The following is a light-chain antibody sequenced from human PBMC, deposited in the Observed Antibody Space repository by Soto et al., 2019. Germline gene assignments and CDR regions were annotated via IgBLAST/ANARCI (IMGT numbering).Light chain of an antibody. V-gene: IGLV4-69*01. CDR1: SGHSSYA. CDR3: QTCGTGSQF. Sequence: QPVLTQSPSASASLGASVKLTCTLSSGHSSYAIAWHQKQPGKGPRYLMDLNNDGSHTKGDGIPDRFSGSSSGADRYLIISSLQSEDEADYYCQTCGTGSQFFGGGTKLTVL. CDR2: LNNDGSH. J-gene: IGLJ2*01.